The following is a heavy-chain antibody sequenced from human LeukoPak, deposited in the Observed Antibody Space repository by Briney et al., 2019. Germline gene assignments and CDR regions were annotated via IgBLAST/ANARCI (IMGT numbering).Heavy chain of an antibody. D-gene: IGHD4-17*01. CDR3: AREGIDYGDKYYFDY. Sequence: PGRSLRLSCAASGFTFSSYAMHWVRQAPGKGLEWVAIISYDGSNKYYADSVKGRFTISRDNSKNTLYLQMSSLRAEDTALYYCAREGIDYGDKYYFDYWGQGTLVTVSS. CDR2: ISYDGSNK. V-gene: IGHV3-30-3*01. CDR1: GFTFSSYA. J-gene: IGHJ4*02.